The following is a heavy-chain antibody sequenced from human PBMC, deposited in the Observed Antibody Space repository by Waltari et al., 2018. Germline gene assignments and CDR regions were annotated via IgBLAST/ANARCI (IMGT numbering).Heavy chain of an antibody. J-gene: IGHJ4*02. CDR2: IYHSGST. Sequence: QVQLQESGPGLVKPSETLSLTCAVSGYSISSGYYWGWIRQPPGKGLEWIGSIYHSGSTYYNPSLKSRVTISVDTSKNQFSLKRSSVTAADTAVYYCAGYYGDPLDYWGQGTLVTVSS. CDR3: AGYYGDPLDY. CDR1: GYSISSGYY. D-gene: IGHD4-17*01. V-gene: IGHV4-38-2*01.